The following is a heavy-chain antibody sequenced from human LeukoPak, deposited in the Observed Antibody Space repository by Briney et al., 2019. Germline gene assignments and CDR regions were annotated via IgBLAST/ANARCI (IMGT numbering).Heavy chain of an antibody. CDR1: GGSVSSGNYY. V-gene: IGHV4-61*01. CDR2: VYYSGST. J-gene: IGHJ3*02. Sequence: KPSETLSLTCTVSGGSVSSGNYYWSWIRQPPGKGLEWIGDVYYSGSTNYNPSLKSRVTISVDTSKNQFSLKLSSVATADTAVYYCARLYSSSRYKAFDIWGQGTMVTVSS. D-gene: IGHD6-13*01. CDR3: ARLYSSSRYKAFDI.